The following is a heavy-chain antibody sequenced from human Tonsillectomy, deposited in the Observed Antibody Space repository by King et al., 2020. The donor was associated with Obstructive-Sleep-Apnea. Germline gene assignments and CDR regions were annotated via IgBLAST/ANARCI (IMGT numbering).Heavy chain of an antibody. CDR2: INQSGST. D-gene: IGHD1-26*01. V-gene: IGHV4-34*01. CDR3: ARGSGYVDY. CDR1: GGSFSGYY. Sequence: VQLQQWGAGLLKPSETLSLTCAVYGGSFSGYYWSWIRQTPGKGLEWIGEINQSGSTNYNPSLKSRVTMSVDTSKNHFSLKLSSVTAADTAVYYCARGSGYVDYWGQGTLVTVPS. J-gene: IGHJ4*02.